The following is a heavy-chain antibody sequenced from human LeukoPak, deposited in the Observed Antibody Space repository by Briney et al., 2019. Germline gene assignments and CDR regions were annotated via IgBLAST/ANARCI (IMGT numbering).Heavy chain of an antibody. Sequence: GGSLRLSCAASGFAFSSYWMSWVRQAPGKGLEWVANIKQDGSEKYYVDSVKGRFTISRDNSKNTLYLQMNSLRADDTAVYYCAGVDAAMPDAFDIWGQGTTVTVSS. J-gene: IGHJ3*02. D-gene: IGHD5-18*01. CDR1: GFAFSSYW. CDR2: IKQDGSEK. V-gene: IGHV3-7*04. CDR3: AGVDAAMPDAFDI.